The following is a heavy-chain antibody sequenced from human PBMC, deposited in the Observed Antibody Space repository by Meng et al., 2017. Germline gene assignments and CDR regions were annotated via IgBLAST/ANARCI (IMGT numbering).Heavy chain of an antibody. V-gene: IGHV1-18*01. CDR1: GYTFSSYG. J-gene: IGHJ1*01. CDR3: ARAVYYYDTSGYYESIAEYLQD. Sequence: ASVKVSCKASGYTFSSYGISWVRQAPGQGLEWMGWISAYNGNTNYEQNLQGRLTMTTDTSTSTAYMELRSLRSDDTAVYYCARAVYYYDTSGYYESIAEYLQDWGQGTLVTVSS. CDR2: ISAYNGNT. D-gene: IGHD3-22*01.